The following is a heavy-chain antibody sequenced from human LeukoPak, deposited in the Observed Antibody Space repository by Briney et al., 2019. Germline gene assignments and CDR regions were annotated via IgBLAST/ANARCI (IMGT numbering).Heavy chain of an antibody. CDR1: GFTFSSYA. CDR2: VSGSGSSS. CDR3: AKPRQYSSSWYYFDY. V-gene: IGHV3-23*01. Sequence: PAGGSLRLSCAASGFTFSSYAMSWVRQAPGKGLEWVSAVSGSGSSSYYADSAKGRFTISRDNSKNTLYPRMNSLRADDTAVYYCAKPRQYSSSWYYFDYWGQGTLVTVSS. D-gene: IGHD6-13*01. J-gene: IGHJ4*02.